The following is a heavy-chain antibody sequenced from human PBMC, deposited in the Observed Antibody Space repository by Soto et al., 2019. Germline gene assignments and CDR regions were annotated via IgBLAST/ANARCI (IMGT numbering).Heavy chain of an antibody. V-gene: IGHV1-3*01. CDR3: ARDRVVVAAKRLNWFDP. CDR1: GYTFTSYA. Sequence: QVQLVQSGAEVKKPGASVKASCKASGYTFTSYAMHWVRQAPGQRLEWMGWINAGNGNTKYSQKFQGRVTITRDTSASTAYMELSSLGSEDTAVYYCARDRVVVAAKRLNWFDPWGQGTLVTVSS. CDR2: INAGNGNT. J-gene: IGHJ5*02. D-gene: IGHD2-15*01.